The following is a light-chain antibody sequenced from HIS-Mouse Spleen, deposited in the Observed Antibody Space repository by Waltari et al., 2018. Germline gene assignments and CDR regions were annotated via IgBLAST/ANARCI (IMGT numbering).Light chain of an antibody. CDR3: QQYYSIMYT. Sequence: DIVMTQSPDSLAVSLGERATINCKSSQSVLYSSNNKNYLAWYQQKPGQHPKLLIYWASTRESGVPDRFSGSGSGTDFTLTISSLQAEDVAVYYCQQYYSIMYTFGQGTKLEIK. J-gene: IGKJ2*01. V-gene: IGKV4-1*01. CDR2: WAS. CDR1: QSVLYSSNNKNY.